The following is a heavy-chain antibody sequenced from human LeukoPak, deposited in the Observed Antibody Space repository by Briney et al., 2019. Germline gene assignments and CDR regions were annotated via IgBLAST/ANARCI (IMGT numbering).Heavy chain of an antibody. J-gene: IGHJ4*02. CDR2: IIPIFGTA. CDR1: GGTFSSYA. Sequence: SVKVSCKASGGTFSSYAISWVRQAPGQGLEWMGGIIPIFGTANYAQKFQGRVTITADKSTSTAYMELSSLRSEDTAVYYCAISGENYDTLTGYSTSYFDYWAREPWSPSPQ. CDR3: AISGENYDTLTGYSTSYFDY. V-gene: IGHV1-69*06. D-gene: IGHD3-9*01.